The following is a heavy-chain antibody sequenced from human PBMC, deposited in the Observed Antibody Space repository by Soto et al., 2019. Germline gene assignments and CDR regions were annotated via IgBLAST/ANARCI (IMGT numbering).Heavy chain of an antibody. CDR3: ARDRRGTMVRGVMGDWFDP. J-gene: IGHJ5*02. CDR1: GGTSTSFP. Sequence: QVQLVQSGAEVKKPGSPGKASARPPGGTSTSFPITGGRRAPEQGLEGLGGIIPILGTANNAQKFQGRVTITADESTSTAYMELSSLRSEDTAVYYCARDRRGTMVRGVMGDWFDPWGQGTLVTVSS. D-gene: IGHD3-10*01. CDR2: IIPILGTA. V-gene: IGHV1-69*01.